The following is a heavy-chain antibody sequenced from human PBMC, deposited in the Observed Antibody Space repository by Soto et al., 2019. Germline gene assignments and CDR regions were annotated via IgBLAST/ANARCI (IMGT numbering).Heavy chain of an antibody. V-gene: IGHV3-23*01. CDR3: ATDTGPVSLLRVLYYFDY. D-gene: IGHD3-10*01. J-gene: IGHJ4*02. CDR2: ISGSGGST. Sequence: GGSLRLSCAASGFTFSSYAMSWVRQAPGKGLEWVSAISGSGGSTYYADSVKGRFTISRDNSKNTLYLQMNSLRAEDTAAYYCATDTGPVSLLRVLYYFDYWCQGTLVNVSS. CDR1: GFTFSSYA.